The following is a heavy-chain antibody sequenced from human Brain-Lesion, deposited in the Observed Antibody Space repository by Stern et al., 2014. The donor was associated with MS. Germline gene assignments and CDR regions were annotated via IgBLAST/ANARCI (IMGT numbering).Heavy chain of an antibody. J-gene: IGHJ5*02. D-gene: IGHD2-15*01. V-gene: IGHV4-39*02. CDR2: IYYSGNT. Sequence: QLQLQESGPGLVKPSETLSLTCTVAGGSVSSTSYAWAWIRQPPGKGLEWIGTIYYSGNTYYSPSLKSRITISLDPSTNQFSLRLRSVTAADTAVYYCAGEEDIRYCSGGSCTGNWFDPWGQGTLVTVSS. CDR1: GGSVSSTSYA. CDR3: AGEEDIRYCSGGSCTGNWFDP.